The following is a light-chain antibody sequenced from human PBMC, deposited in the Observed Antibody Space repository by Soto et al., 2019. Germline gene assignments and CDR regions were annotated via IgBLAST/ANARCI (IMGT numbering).Light chain of an antibody. V-gene: IGLV2-23*01. CDR3: CSYAGSRTFV. CDR1: SSDVGAYNL. CDR2: EGT. Sequence: QSSLTQPASVSGSRGQSITVSCTGTSSDVGAYNLVSWYQQHPGKAPRLIIYEGTKRPSGISHRFSGSKSDNTASLTISGLRAEDEAHYHCCSYAGSRTFVFGGGTKLTVL. J-gene: IGLJ3*02.